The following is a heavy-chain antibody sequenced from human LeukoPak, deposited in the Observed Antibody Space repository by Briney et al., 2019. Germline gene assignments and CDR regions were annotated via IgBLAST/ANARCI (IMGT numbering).Heavy chain of an antibody. J-gene: IGHJ5*02. CDR3: ARGISSGWYGGWFDP. D-gene: IGHD6-19*01. CDR2: IYYSGST. V-gene: IGHV4-39*07. CDR1: GGSISSSSYY. Sequence: SETLSLTCTVSGGSISSSSYYWGWIRQPPGKGLEWIGSIYYSGSTYYNPSLKSRVTISKDTSKNQFSLNLSSVTAADTAVYYCARGISSGWYGGWFDPWGQGTLVTVSS.